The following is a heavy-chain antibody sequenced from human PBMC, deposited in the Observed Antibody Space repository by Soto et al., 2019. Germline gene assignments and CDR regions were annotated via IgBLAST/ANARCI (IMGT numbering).Heavy chain of an antibody. J-gene: IGHJ5*02. Sequence: SQTLSLTCAISGGSVSSNSAAGNWIGQSPSRGLEWLGRTYYRSKWYNDYAVSVKSRITINPDTSKNQFSLQLNSVTPGDTAVYYCARWEYYGSGGVGYNWFDPWGQGTLVTVSS. CDR1: GGSVSSNSAA. CDR2: TYYRSKWYN. V-gene: IGHV6-1*01. CDR3: ARWEYYGSGGVGYNWFDP. D-gene: IGHD3-10*01.